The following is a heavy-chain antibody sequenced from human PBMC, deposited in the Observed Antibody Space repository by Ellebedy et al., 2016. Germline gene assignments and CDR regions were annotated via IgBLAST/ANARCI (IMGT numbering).Heavy chain of an antibody. CDR2: ISSSRSYI. CDR1: EFTFSSYS. CDR3: YYGHYSGS. D-gene: IGHD4-17*01. V-gene: IGHV3-21*04. Sequence: GESLKISXAASEFTFSSYSMNWVRQAPGKGLEWVSSISSSRSYIYYADSVKGRFTISRDNAKNSLYLQMNSLRAEDTAVYYCYYGHYSGSWGQGTLVTVSS. J-gene: IGHJ4*02.